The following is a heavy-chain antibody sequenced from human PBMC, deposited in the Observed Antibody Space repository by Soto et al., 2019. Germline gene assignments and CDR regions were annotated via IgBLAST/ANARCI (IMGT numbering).Heavy chain of an antibody. J-gene: IGHJ4*02. Sequence: QLQLQESGPGLVKPSETLSLTCTVSGGSISSSSYYWGWIRQPPGKGLEWIGSIYYSGSTYYNPSLKSRVTISVDTSKNQFSLKLSSVTAADTAVYYCASRRGQLPFDYWGQGTLVTVSS. CDR3: ASRRGQLPFDY. CDR1: GGSISSSSYY. CDR2: IYYSGST. V-gene: IGHV4-39*01. D-gene: IGHD2-2*01.